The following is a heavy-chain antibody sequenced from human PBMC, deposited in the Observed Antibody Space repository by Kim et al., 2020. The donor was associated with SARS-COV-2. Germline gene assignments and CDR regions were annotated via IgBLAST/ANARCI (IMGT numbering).Heavy chain of an antibody. CDR1: GGSISGYY. CDR3: ARGGSGLSHFDY. CDR2: IYYSGST. V-gene: IGHV4-59*01. D-gene: IGHD6-19*01. J-gene: IGHJ4*02. Sequence: SETLSLTCTVSGGSISGYYWSWIRQPPGKALEWIGYIYYSGSTNYNPSLKSRVTISVDTSKNQFSLKLSSVTAADTAVYYCARGGSGLSHFDYWGQGTLVNVSS.